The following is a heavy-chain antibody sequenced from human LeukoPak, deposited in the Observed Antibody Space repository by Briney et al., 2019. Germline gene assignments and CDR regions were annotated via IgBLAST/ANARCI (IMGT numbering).Heavy chain of an antibody. Sequence: SETLSLTCAVSGGSISGYYWSWIRQPAGKGLEWIGRMYTSGSTDYNPSLKSRVSMSVDTSKNQFSLGLSSVTAADTAVFYCAREDTEGAGTFALWGQGALVTVSS. J-gene: IGHJ4*02. D-gene: IGHD1-1*01. V-gene: IGHV4-4*07. CDR3: AREDTEGAGTFAL. CDR2: MYTSGST. CDR1: GGSISGYY.